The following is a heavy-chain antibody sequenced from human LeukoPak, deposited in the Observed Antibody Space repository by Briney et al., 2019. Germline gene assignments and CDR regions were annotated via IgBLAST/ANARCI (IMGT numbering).Heavy chain of an antibody. Sequence: ASVKVSCKVSGYTLTELSMHWVRQAPGKGLEWMGGFDPEDGETIYAQKFQGRVTMTRDTSISTAYMELSRLRSDDTAVYYCARDSFPGRYYEGAFDIWGQGTMVTVSS. V-gene: IGHV1-24*01. J-gene: IGHJ3*02. D-gene: IGHD3-22*01. CDR1: GYTLTELS. CDR2: FDPEDGET. CDR3: ARDSFPGRYYEGAFDI.